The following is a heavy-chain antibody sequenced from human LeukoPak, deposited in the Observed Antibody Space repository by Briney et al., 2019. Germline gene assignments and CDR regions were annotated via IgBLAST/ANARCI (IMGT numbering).Heavy chain of an antibody. CDR3: AKGTTVTTLSAFDI. J-gene: IGHJ3*02. CDR1: GFTFDDYA. CDR2: ISWISGSI. V-gene: IGHV3-9*01. Sequence: GGSLRLSCAASGFTFDDYAMHWVRQAPGKGLEWVSGISWISGSIGYADSVKGRFTISRDNAKNSLYLQMNSLRAEDTALYYCAKGTTVTTLSAFDIWGQGTMVTVSS. D-gene: IGHD4-17*01.